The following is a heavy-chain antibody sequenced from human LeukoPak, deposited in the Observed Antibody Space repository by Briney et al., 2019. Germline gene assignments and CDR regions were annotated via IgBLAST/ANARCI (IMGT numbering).Heavy chain of an antibody. CDR2: IKSKAGGETT. J-gene: IGHJ4*02. Sequence: GGSLRLSCTASGFPFSGAYVSWVRQAPGKGLEWVGLIKSKAGGETTDFAAPVKGRFAISRDDSRNTVYLQMNSLTTEDTAVYYCTTDPDNSGGDGDFDYWGQGTLVTVSS. CDR3: TTDPDNSGGDGDFDY. V-gene: IGHV3-15*01. D-gene: IGHD2-21*01. CDR1: GFPFSGAY.